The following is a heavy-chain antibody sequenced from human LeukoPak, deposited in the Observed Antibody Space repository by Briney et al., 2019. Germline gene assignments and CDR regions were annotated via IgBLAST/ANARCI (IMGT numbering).Heavy chain of an antibody. V-gene: IGHV4-4*02. CDR1: PDSTTSNF. D-gene: IGHD1-14*01. J-gene: IGHJ4*02. CDR2: IHRSGST. CDR3: AREIVGGFNRGAY. Sequence: SETLSLTCTVSPDSTTSNFWSWVRQPPGKGLEWIGEIHRSGSTNYNPSLQSRVTISIDRSKNQIALKLSSVTAADTAVYYCAREIVGGFNRGAYWGQGTLVTVSS.